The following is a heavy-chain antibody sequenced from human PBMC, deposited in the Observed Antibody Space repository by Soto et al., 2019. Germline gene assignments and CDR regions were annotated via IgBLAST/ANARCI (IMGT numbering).Heavy chain of an antibody. CDR2: IKSKTDGGTT. CDR3: TTDPIYCSGGSCPNYYGMDV. J-gene: IGHJ6*02. Sequence: ESGGGLVKPGGSLRLSCAASGFTFSNAWMNWVRQAPGKGLEWVGRIKSKTDGGTTDYAAPVKGRFTISRDDSKNTLYLQMNSLKTEDTAVYYCTTDPIYCSGGSCPNYYGMDVWGQGTTVTVSS. D-gene: IGHD2-15*01. V-gene: IGHV3-15*07. CDR1: GFTFSNAW.